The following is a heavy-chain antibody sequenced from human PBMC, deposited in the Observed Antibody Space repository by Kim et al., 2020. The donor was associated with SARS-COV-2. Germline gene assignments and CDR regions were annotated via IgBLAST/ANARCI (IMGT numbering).Heavy chain of an antibody. CDR1: GYTFTSYY. CDR2: INPSGGST. V-gene: IGHV1-46*01. CDR3: ARDFYGSSGCDFDY. D-gene: IGHD3-22*01. Sequence: ASVKVSCKASGYTFTSYYMHLVRQPPGQGLEWMGIINPSGGSTRYAQKFQGRVTMTRDTSTSTVYMELSILRSESTAVYYCARDFYGSSGCDFDYWGQGTLVTVSS. J-gene: IGHJ4*02.